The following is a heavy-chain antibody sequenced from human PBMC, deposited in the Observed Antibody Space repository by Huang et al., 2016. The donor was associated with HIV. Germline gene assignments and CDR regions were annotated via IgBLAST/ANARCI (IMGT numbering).Heavy chain of an antibody. D-gene: IGHD2-15*01. Sequence: EVQLVESGGGLVQPGGSLRLSCAASGFTFSNYAMHWVRQAPGKGLEYVSAISTTGGSTYYADSVKVRFTISRDNSKITLYLQMGSLSAEDMAVYYCARGYCSGGRCYSGFDSWGQGTLVTVSS. CDR2: ISTTGGST. CDR1: GFTFSNYA. CDR3: ARGYCSGGRCYSGFDS. J-gene: IGHJ4*02. V-gene: IGHV3-64*07.